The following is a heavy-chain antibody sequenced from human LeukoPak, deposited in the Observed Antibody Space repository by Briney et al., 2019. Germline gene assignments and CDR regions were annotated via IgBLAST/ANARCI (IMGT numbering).Heavy chain of an antibody. CDR3: AKGGATAFDP. CDR2: ISGSGGNT. J-gene: IGHJ5*02. CDR1: GFTFSSYA. V-gene: IGHV3-23*01. D-gene: IGHD4/OR15-4a*01. Sequence: GGSLRLSCAASGFTFSSYAMSWVRQTPGKGLEWVSVISGSGGNTNTADSVKGRFTISRDNSKYTLFLQMNSLRAEDTAVYYCAKGGATAFDPWGQGTLVTVSS.